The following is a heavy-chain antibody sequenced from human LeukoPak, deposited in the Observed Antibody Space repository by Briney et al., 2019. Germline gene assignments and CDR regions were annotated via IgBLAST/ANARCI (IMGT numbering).Heavy chain of an antibody. Sequence: GGSLRLSCAASGFTFSSYSMNWVRQAPGKGLEWVSSISSSSSYIYYADSVKGRFTISRDNAKNSLYLQMNSLRAEDTAVYYCARNRAGMVRGVIDYWGQGTLVTVSS. CDR2: ISSSSSYI. J-gene: IGHJ4*02. CDR1: GFTFSSYS. V-gene: IGHV3-21*01. D-gene: IGHD3-10*01. CDR3: ARNRAGMVRGVIDY.